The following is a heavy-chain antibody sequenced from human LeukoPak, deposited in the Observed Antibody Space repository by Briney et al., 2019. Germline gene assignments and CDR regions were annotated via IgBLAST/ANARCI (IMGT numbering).Heavy chain of an antibody. D-gene: IGHD6-19*01. V-gene: IGHV1-46*01. CDR3: ARGWSQWLVLYYYYMDV. J-gene: IGHJ6*03. CDR1: GYTFINNW. CDR2: INPTGTRT. Sequence: GASVKVSCKASGYTFINNWMHWVRQAPGQGLEWVGLINPTGTRTLYAQKFQGRVTLTRDMSTTTDYMELSSLTSEDTAVYYCARGWSQWLVLYYYYMDVWGKGTTVTISS.